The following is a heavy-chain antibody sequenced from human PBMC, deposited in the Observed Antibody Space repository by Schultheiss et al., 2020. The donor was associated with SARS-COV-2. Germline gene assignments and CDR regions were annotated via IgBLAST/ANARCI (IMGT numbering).Heavy chain of an antibody. CDR3: ATGRGYNGADY. CDR1: GGSISSYY. D-gene: IGHD5-24*01. Sequence: SETLSLTCTVSGGSISSYYWSWIRQPPGKGLEWIGSIYYSGSTNYNPSLKSRVTISVDTSKNQFSLKLSSVTAADTAVYYCATGRGYNGADYWGQGTLVTVSS. J-gene: IGHJ4*02. V-gene: IGHV4-59*08. CDR2: IYYSGST.